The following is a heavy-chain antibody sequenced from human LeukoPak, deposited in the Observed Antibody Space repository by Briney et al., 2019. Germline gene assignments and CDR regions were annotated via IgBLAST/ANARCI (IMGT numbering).Heavy chain of an antibody. J-gene: IGHJ4*02. Sequence: PSETLSLTCNLSVVPINIYYWSWLRQTPRKGLECVGRSHGSGSTNYNPSLKNRVTISIDKSKNHLSLSLRSVTAADTALYFCARDGGYDSGVFDFWGQGTLVTVSS. CDR1: VVPINIYY. V-gene: IGHV4-4*07. CDR2: SHGSGST. CDR3: ARDGGYDSGVFDF. D-gene: IGHD3-22*01.